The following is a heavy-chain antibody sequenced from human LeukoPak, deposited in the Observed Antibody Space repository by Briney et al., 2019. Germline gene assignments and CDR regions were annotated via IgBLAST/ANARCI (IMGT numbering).Heavy chain of an antibody. V-gene: IGHV4-30-4*08. Sequence: SETLSLTCTVSGGSVSSGSYYWSWIRQPPGKGLEWIGYIYYSGSTYYNPSLKSRVTISVDTSKNQFSLKLSSVTAAGTAVYYCARDYGGNYAFGYWGQGTLVTVSS. CDR2: IYYSGST. CDR3: ARDYGGNYAFGY. D-gene: IGHD4-23*01. CDR1: GGSVSSGSYY. J-gene: IGHJ4*02.